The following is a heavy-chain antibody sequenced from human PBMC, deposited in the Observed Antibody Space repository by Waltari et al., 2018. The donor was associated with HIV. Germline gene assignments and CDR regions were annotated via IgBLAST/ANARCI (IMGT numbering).Heavy chain of an antibody. CDR3: ARHDGTSYYFGSDMNPRPFSFWFAS. V-gene: IGHV4-39*01. Sequence: QLLLQESGPGLVRPSEPLSLPCTVTGPSISSRRYYWGWVRQPPGRGLGWIVSTMYSGSTYNNPSLKSRVAISVDTSRNQFSLNLTSVTAADTALYYCARHDGTSYYFGSDMNPRPFSFWFASWGQGILVTVSS. CDR2: TMYSGST. D-gene: IGHD3-10*01. CDR1: GPSISSRRYY. J-gene: IGHJ5*01.